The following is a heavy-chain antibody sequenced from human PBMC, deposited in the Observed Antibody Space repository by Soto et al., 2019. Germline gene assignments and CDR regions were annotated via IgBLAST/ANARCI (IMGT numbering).Heavy chain of an antibody. CDR2: INPSSSAT. D-gene: IGHD2-15*01. Sequence: SXKVSFKASGYTXTSYYIHLVRQAPGQGLEWMGIINPSSSATRYSQKFQGIVTMTREVSTSTVYIDMRGLRSEDRAVYHCARAYCSGGNCYRLYYYDMDVWGQGTTVTVSS. CDR1: GYTXTSYY. J-gene: IGHJ6*02. V-gene: IGHV1-46*01. CDR3: ARAYCSGGNCYRLYYYDMDV.